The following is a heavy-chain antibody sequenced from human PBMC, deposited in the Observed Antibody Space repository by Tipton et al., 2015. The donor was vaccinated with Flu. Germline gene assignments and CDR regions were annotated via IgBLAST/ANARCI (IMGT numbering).Heavy chain of an antibody. CDR2: ITRHGSSK. Sequence: VQLVQSGGGLIQPGGSLRLSCAASGFTLSGYWRHWVRQVPGKGLEWVSRITRHGSSKDYADSVKGRFTVYRDNAKNMLYLEMNSLTADDTAVYYCVRPGDGSGYFAYWGQGILVTVSS. CDR3: VRPGDGSGYFAY. CDR1: GFTLSGYW. J-gene: IGHJ4*02. V-gene: IGHV3-74*02. D-gene: IGHD3-22*01.